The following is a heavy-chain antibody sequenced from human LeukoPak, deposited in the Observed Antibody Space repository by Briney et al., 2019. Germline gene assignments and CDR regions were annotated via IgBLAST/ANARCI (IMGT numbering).Heavy chain of an antibody. CDR3: ARDPGNRYYYGMDV. CDR2: ISWNSGSI. D-gene: IGHD1-14*01. V-gene: IGHV3-9*01. Sequence: GRSLRLSCAASGFTFDDYAMHWVRQAPGKGLEGVSGISWNSGSIGYADSVKGRFTISRDNAKNSLYLQMNSLRAEDTAVYYCARDPGNRYYYGMDVWGQGTTVTVSS. J-gene: IGHJ6*02. CDR1: GFTFDDYA.